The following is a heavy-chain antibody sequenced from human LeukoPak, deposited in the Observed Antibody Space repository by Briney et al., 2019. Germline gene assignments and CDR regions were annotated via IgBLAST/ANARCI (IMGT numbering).Heavy chain of an antibody. CDR1: GYSISSGYY. J-gene: IGHJ4*02. V-gene: IGHV4-38-2*01. CDR2: IYHSGST. Sequence: PSETLSLTCAVSGYSISSGYYWGWIRQPPGKGLEWTGSIYHSGSTYYNPSLKGRVTISVDTSKNQFSLKLSSVTAADTAVYYCASRGTYCSSTSCQDFDYWGQGTLVTVSS. D-gene: IGHD2-2*01. CDR3: ASRGTYCSSTSCQDFDY.